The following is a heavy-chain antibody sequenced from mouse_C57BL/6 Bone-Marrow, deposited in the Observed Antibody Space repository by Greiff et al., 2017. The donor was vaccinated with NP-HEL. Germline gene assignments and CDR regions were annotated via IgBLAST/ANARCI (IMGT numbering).Heavy chain of an antibody. D-gene: IGHD3-2*02. CDR3: ARRRLYLDY. J-gene: IGHJ2*01. V-gene: IGHV1-69*01. CDR1: GYTFTSYW. CDR2: IDPSDSYT. Sequence: QVQLKQPGAELVMPGASVKLSCKASGYTFTSYWMHWVKQRPGQGLEWIGEIDPSDSYTNYNQKFKGKSTLTVDKSSSTAYMQLSSLTSEDSAVYYCARRRLYLDYWGQGTTLTVSS.